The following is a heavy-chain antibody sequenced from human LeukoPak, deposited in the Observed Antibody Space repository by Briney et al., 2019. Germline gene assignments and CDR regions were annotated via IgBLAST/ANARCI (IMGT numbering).Heavy chain of an antibody. V-gene: IGHV1-69*05. CDR2: IIPIFGTA. J-gene: IGHJ4*02. CDR3: AREGEPYGGNSLQPGFDY. CDR1: GGTFSSYA. D-gene: IGHD4-23*01. Sequence: ASVKVSCKACGGTFSSYAISWVRQAPGQGLEWMGGIIPIFGTANYAQKFQGRVTITTDESTSTAYMELSSLRSEDTAVYYCAREGEPYGGNSLQPGFDYWGQGTLVTVSS.